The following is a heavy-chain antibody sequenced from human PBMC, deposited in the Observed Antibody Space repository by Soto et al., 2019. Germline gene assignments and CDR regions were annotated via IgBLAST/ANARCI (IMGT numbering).Heavy chain of an antibody. V-gene: IGHV3-9*01. CDR1: GFTFDDYA. CDR2: ISWNSGSI. J-gene: IGHJ4*02. CDR3: AKGRSGSPYGPFDY. D-gene: IGHD1-26*01. Sequence: PGGSLRLSCAASGFTFDDYAMHWVRQAPGKGLEWVSGISWNSGSIGYADSVKGRFTISRDNAKNSLYLQMNSLRAEDTALYYCAKGRSGSPYGPFDYWGQGTLVTVSS.